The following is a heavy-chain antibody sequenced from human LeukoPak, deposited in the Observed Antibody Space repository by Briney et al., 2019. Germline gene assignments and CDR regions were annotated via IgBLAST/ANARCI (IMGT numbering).Heavy chain of an antibody. V-gene: IGHV3-74*01. CDR3: ARVWYSIGWNYMDV. D-gene: IGHD6-19*01. CDR1: GFTFSSYW. Sequence: PGGSLRLSCAASGFTFSSYWMHWVRQAPGKGLVWVSHIHTDGSDTSYADSVKGRFTISRDNAKNTLYLQMNSLRAEDTAVYYCARVWYSIGWNYMDVWGKGTTVTVSS. J-gene: IGHJ6*03. CDR2: IHTDGSDT.